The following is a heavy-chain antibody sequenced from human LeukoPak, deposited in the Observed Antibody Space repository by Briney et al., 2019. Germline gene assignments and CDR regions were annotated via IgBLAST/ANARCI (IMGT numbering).Heavy chain of an antibody. J-gene: IGHJ5*02. D-gene: IGHD6-13*01. CDR2: ITYDGSNK. V-gene: IGHV3-30*18. Sequence: PGGSLRLSCAASGFTFSSYGMHWVRQAPGKGLEWVAVITYDGSNKYYADSVKGRFTISRDNAKNTLYLQMNSLRAEDTAVYYCAKDTRIAADGTGWFDPWGQGTLVTVSS. CDR3: AKDTRIAADGTGWFDP. CDR1: GFTFSSYG.